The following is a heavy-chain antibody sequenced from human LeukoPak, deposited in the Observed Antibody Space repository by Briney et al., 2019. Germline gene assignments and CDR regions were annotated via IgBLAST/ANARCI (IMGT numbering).Heavy chain of an antibody. CDR1: GFTFSSYS. Sequence: GGSLRLSCAASGFTFSSYSMNWVRQAPGKGLEGVSIISSTSDYIYYADSVKGRFTLSRDNAKNSLYLQMNSLRAEDTAVYYCASLHDIVVVPPATIDYWGQGTLVTVSS. V-gene: IGHV3-21*01. CDR2: ISSTSDYI. D-gene: IGHD2-2*01. J-gene: IGHJ4*02. CDR3: ASLHDIVVVPPATIDY.